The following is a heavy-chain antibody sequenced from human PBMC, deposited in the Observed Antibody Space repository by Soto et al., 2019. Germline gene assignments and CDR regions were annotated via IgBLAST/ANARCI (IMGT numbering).Heavy chain of an antibody. CDR1: RDPVTSRNSD. J-gene: IGHJ5*01. Sequence: SPTLSPTSTVSRDPVTSRNSDWRWIRQPPAKELEWLAHIYYRGSTNYTPSLKSRVTISLDTPNNQFSLKVTSVTAADTAVYYCAMIPVDTYMIYWFDPWGQGTLVTVS. CDR3: AMIPVDTYMIYWFDP. V-gene: IGHV4-61*01. D-gene: IGHD3-16*01. CDR2: IYYRGST.